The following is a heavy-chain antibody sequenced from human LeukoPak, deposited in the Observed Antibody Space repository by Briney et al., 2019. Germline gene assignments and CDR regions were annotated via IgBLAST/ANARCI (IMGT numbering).Heavy chain of an antibody. CDR3: ARAPGAYAYYFDS. CDR1: GFTFSSYW. J-gene: IGHJ4*02. CDR2: IHQDGSDR. D-gene: IGHD5-12*01. Sequence: GGSLRLPCTASGFTFSSYWLSWVRQAPGKGLEWVANIHQDGSDRYYVDSVKGRFAISRDNAKNSLYLQMNSLRAEDTAVYYCARAPGAYAYYFDSWGQGTLVTVSP. V-gene: IGHV3-7*01.